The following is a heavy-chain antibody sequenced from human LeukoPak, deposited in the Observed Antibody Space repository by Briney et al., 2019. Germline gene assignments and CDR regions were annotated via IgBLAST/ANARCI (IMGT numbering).Heavy chain of an antibody. CDR3: AKEFNYDFWSGYYDY. J-gene: IGHJ4*02. CDR1: GFTLRSYA. Sequence: GGSLRLSCAASGFTLRSYAMSWVRQAPGEGLEWVSAISDTGNTYHADSVKGRFTISRDNSKNMVYLQMNSLRAEDTAVYYCAKEFNYDFWSGYYDYWGQGTLVTVSS. D-gene: IGHD3-3*01. V-gene: IGHV3-23*01. CDR2: ISDTGNT.